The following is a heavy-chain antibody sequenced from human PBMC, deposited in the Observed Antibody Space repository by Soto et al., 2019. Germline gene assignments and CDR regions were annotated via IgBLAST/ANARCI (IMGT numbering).Heavy chain of an antibody. CDR3: ASTATNYYDSSGIDY. J-gene: IGHJ4*02. CDR2: IIPIFGTA. CDR1: GGTFSSYG. D-gene: IGHD3-22*01. V-gene: IGHV1-69*01. Sequence: QVQLVQSGAEVKKPGSSVKVSCKASGGTFSSYGISWVRQAPGQGLEWMGGIIPIFGTANYAQKFQGRVTIPADESTSTAYMELSSLRSEDTAVYYGASTATNYYDSSGIDYWGQGTLVTVSS.